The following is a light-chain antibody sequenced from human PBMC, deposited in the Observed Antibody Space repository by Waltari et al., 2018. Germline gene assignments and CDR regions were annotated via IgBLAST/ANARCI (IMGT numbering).Light chain of an antibody. CDR2: DAS. V-gene: IGKV3-11*01. CDR3: QQRANWSPHT. J-gene: IGKJ2*01. CDR1: QSVGRY. Sequence: EIVLTQSPATLSLSPADTATLSCMVSQSVGRYLAWYQQKLGHPPRLLNYDASNRATGVPARFRGSGSGTEFPLTIRRLEAEDFAVYYWQQRANWSPHTFGQGARLEIK.